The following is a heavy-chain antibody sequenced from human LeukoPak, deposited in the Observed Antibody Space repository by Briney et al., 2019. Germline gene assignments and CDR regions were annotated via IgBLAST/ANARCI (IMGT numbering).Heavy chain of an antibody. Sequence: ASVKVSCKASGFTFTSSSVHWVRQAPGQGLEWMGWINPNSGGTNYAQKFQGRVTMTRDTSISTAYMELSRLRSDDTAVYYCAYYYDSSLDYWGQGTLVTVSS. J-gene: IGHJ4*02. CDR1: GFTFTSSS. V-gene: IGHV1-2*02. CDR3: AYYYDSSLDY. CDR2: INPNSGGT. D-gene: IGHD3-22*01.